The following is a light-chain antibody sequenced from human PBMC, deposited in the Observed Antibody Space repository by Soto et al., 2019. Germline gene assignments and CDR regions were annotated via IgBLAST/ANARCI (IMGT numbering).Light chain of an antibody. J-gene: IGKJ1*01. CDR3: QHLKT. Sequence: DIQVTQSPSTLSASVGDRVTITCRASQSIDNWLAWYQQKPGKAPKILIYKASNLETGVPSRFSGSGSGAEFTLTISSLQPDDFATYYCQHLKTFGQGTKV. V-gene: IGKV1-5*03. CDR1: QSIDNW. CDR2: KAS.